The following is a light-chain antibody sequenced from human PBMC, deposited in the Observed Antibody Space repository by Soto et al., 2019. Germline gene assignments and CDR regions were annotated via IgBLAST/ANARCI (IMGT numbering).Light chain of an antibody. CDR2: GAS. CDR3: QQYDESQLT. J-gene: IGKJ4*01. CDR1: QRVSSRN. V-gene: IGKV3-20*01. Sequence: EIVLTQSPGTLSLSPGERATLSCRASQRVSSRNIAWYQQRPSQAPRLLIYGASSRATGIPDRFSGSGSGTDFTLTISRLEPEDFAVYYCQQYDESQLTCGGGTKVEIK.